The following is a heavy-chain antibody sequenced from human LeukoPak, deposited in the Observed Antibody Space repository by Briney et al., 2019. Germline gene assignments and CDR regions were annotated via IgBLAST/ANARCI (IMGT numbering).Heavy chain of an antibody. CDR2: IYYSGST. Sequence: SETLSLTCTVSGGSISSYYWSWIRQPPGKGLEWIGYIYYSGSTNYNPSLKSRVTISVDTSKNQFSLKLSSVTAADTAVYYCVRAVFGYGGNSALFDYWGQGTLVTVSS. CDR3: VRAVFGYGGNSALFDY. V-gene: IGHV4-59*01. J-gene: IGHJ4*02. D-gene: IGHD4-23*01. CDR1: GGSISSYY.